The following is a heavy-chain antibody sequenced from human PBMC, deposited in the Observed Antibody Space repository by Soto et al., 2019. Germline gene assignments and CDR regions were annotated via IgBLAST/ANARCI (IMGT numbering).Heavy chain of an antibody. Sequence: EVQLLESGGGLVQPGGSLRLSCVASGFTFSNYAMSWVSQAPGKGLEWVSAIRGSATTTYYADSVKGRFTISRDNSKNTLYLQMNSLTVEDTAIYYCAKDILEVTPGMYVWGQGTTVTVSS. D-gene: IGHD2-21*02. CDR3: AKDILEVTPGMYV. J-gene: IGHJ6*02. CDR1: GFTFSNYA. CDR2: IRGSATTT. V-gene: IGHV3-23*01.